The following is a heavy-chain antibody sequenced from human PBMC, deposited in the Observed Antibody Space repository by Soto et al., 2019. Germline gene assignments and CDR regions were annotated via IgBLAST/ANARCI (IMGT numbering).Heavy chain of an antibody. V-gene: IGHV4-4*02. CDR2: IYHSGTT. J-gene: IGHJ4*02. Sequence: TLSLTCAVSSDSITSINWWNWVRQSPGKGLEWIGEIYHSGTTNYNPSLKSRVTISVDKSKNQFSLKLSSVTAADTAMYYCARGSKVRGVISPFFDYWGQGALVTVSS. CDR1: SDSITSINW. CDR3: ARGSKVRGVISPFFDY. D-gene: IGHD3-10*01.